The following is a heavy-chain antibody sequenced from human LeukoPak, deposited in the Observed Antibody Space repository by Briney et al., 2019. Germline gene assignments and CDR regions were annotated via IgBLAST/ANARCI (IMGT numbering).Heavy chain of an antibody. D-gene: IGHD3-10*01. J-gene: IGHJ3*02. Sequence: GRSLRLSCAASGFTFDDYAMHWVRQAPGKGLEWVSGISWNSGSIGYADSVEGRFTISRDNAKNSLYLQMNSLRSEDTAVYYCARRYYRWDAFDIWGQGTMVTVSS. CDR1: GFTFDDYA. CDR3: ARRYYRWDAFDI. CDR2: ISWNSGSI. V-gene: IGHV3-9*01.